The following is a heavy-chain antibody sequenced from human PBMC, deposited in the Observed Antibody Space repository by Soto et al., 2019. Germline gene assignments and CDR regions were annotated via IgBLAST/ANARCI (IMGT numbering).Heavy chain of an antibody. J-gene: IGHJ5*02. Sequence: SVKVSCKASGGTFSSYTISWVRQAPGQGLEWMGRIIPILGIANYAQKFQGRVTITADKSTSTAYMELSSLRSEDTAVYYCARDPPPNCSSTSCYGPWGQGTLVTVSS. CDR2: IIPILGIA. D-gene: IGHD2-2*01. CDR1: GGTFSSYT. V-gene: IGHV1-69*04. CDR3: ARDPPPNCSSTSCYGP.